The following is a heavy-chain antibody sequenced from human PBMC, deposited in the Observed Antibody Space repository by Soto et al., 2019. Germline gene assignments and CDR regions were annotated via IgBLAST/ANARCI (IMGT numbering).Heavy chain of an antibody. V-gene: IGHV3-13*01. CDR3: TRKTPPTGMEI. CDR1: GFTLSSYD. Sequence: EVQLVESGGGLVQPGGSLRLSCAASGFTLSSYDIHWVRQATGEGLAWVSGIGSGGDTHYADSVKGRFIISREDGKNSLYLQMNNLRVGNTTVYYCTRKTPPTGMEIWGQGATLTVSS. CDR2: IGSGGDT. D-gene: IGHD3-9*01. J-gene: IGHJ6*02.